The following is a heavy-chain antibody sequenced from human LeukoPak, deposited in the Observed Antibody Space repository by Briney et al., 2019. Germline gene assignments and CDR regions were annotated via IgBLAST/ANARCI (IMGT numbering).Heavy chain of an antibody. D-gene: IGHD3-22*01. CDR2: INHSGST. V-gene: IGHV4-34*01. Sequence: PSETLSLTCAVYGGSFSGYYWSWIRQPPGKGLEWIGEINHSGSTNYNPSLKSRVTISVDTSKNQFSLKLSSVTAADTAVYYCARGSGITMIVEGLSFDYCGQGTLVTVSS. CDR3: ARGSGITMIVEGLSFDY. CDR1: GGSFSGYY. J-gene: IGHJ4*02.